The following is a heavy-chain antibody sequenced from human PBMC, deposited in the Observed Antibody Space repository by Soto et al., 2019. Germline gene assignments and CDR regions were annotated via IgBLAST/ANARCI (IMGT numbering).Heavy chain of an antibody. Sequence: SETLSLTCTVSGGSISSYYWNWIRQPPGKGLEWIGYIHYSGSTNYKPSLKSRVTISVDTSKNQFSLKLTSVTAADTAVYYCARLYTGTLNWFDPWGQGTLVTVSS. CDR3: ARLYTGTLNWFDP. CDR1: GGSISSYY. CDR2: IHYSGST. J-gene: IGHJ5*02. V-gene: IGHV4-59*01. D-gene: IGHD7-27*01.